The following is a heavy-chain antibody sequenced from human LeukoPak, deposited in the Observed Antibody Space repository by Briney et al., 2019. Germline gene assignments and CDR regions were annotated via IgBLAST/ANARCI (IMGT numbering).Heavy chain of an antibody. CDR2: IKQDGSEK. V-gene: IGHV3-7*01. J-gene: IGHJ4*02. Sequence: GGSLRLSCAASEFTFSSYWMSWVRQAPGKGLEWVANIKQDGSEKYYVDSVKGRFIISRDNAKNSLYLQMNSLRVEDTAVYYCAPLCSSASCSLLVDYWGQGTLVTVSS. D-gene: IGHD2-2*01. CDR3: APLCSSASCSLLVDY. CDR1: EFTFSSYW.